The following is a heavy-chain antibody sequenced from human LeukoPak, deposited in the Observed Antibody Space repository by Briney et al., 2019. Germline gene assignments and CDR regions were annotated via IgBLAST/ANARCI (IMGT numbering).Heavy chain of an antibody. D-gene: IGHD4/OR15-4a*01. CDR3: ARDQGLTAPPPYGLDV. CDR1: GGTFSSSA. V-gene: IGHV1-69*04. Sequence: ASVKVSCKTSGGTFSSSAITWVRQAPGQGLEWMGRIIPVLNITSYAQKFQGRVTITADTSMSTVYMELSSLRSEETAVYYCARDQGLTAPPPYGLDVWGQGTTVIVSS. J-gene: IGHJ6*02. CDR2: IIPVLNIT.